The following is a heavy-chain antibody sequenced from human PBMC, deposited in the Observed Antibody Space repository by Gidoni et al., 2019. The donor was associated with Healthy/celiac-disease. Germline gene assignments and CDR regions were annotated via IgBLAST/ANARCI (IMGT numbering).Heavy chain of an antibody. CDR3: AKDRVRVVGSAGAFDI. J-gene: IGHJ3*02. Sequence: EVQLLESGGGLVQPGGSLRLSCAASGFTFSSYAMSWVRQAPGKGLEWVSAISGSGGSTYYADSVKGRFTISRDNSKNTLYLQMNSLRAEDTAVYYCAKDRVRVVGSAGAFDIWGQGTMVTVSS. V-gene: IGHV3-23*01. CDR1: GFTFSSYA. CDR2: ISGSGGST. D-gene: IGHD2-2*01.